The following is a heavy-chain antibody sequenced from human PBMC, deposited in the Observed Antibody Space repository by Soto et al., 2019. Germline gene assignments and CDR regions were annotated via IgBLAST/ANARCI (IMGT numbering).Heavy chain of an antibody. D-gene: IGHD3-22*01. V-gene: IGHV1-8*01. Sequence: GPSVKVSCTASGYTFTSYDINWVRQATGQGLEWMGWMNPNSGNTGYAQKFQGRVTMTRNTSISTAYMELSSLRSEDTAVYYCARGLGDSSGYYIHYYYGMDVWGQGTTVTVSS. J-gene: IGHJ6*02. CDR2: MNPNSGNT. CDR1: GYTFTSYD. CDR3: ARGLGDSSGYYIHYYYGMDV.